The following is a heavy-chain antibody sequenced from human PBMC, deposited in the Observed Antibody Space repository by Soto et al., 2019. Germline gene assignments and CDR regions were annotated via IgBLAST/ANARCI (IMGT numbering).Heavy chain of an antibody. V-gene: IGHV3-30*18. CDR3: AKASHIVVVVAATRTFDY. CDR2: ISYDGSNK. D-gene: IGHD2-15*01. J-gene: IGHJ4*02. CDR1: GFTFSSYG. Sequence: SLRLSCAASGFTFSSYGMHWVRQAPGKGLEWVAVISYDGSNKYYADSVKGRFTISRDNSKNTLYLQMNSLRAEDTAVYYCAKASHIVVVVAATRTFDYWGQGTLVTVAS.